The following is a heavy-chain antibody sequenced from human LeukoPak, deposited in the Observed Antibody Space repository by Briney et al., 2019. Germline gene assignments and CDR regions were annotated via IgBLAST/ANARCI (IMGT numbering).Heavy chain of an antibody. Sequence: GGSLRLSCAASGFTFSDYSMNWVRQAPGKGLEWVSYITNSGSTIHYADSVKGRFTISRDNAKNSLYLQMNSLRAEDTAVYYCARSIGLTGGGVDVWGQGT. CDR3: ARSIGLTGGGVDV. CDR2: ITNSGSTI. D-gene: IGHD3-9*01. CDR1: GFTFSDYS. J-gene: IGHJ6*02. V-gene: IGHV3-11*01.